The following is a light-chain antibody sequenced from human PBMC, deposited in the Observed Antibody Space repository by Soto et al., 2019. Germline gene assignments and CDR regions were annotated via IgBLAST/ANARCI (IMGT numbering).Light chain of an antibody. CDR1: SGHSSYA. CDR3: PTGGTTYV. Sequence: QLVLTQSPSASASLGASVKLTCTLSSGHSSYAIAWHQQQPEKGPRYLMKLNSDGRHSKGDGIPDRFSGSSSGAERYLNIASLQSEDEADYYCPTGGTTYVFGTGTKLTVL. CDR2: LNSDGRH. V-gene: IGLV4-69*01. J-gene: IGLJ1*01.